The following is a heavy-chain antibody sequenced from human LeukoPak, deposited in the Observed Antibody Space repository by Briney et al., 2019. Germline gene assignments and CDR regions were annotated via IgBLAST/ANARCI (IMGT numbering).Heavy chain of an antibody. CDR2: ISSSSYT. Sequence: GGSLRLSCAASGFTFSDYYMNWIRQAPGKGLEWVSYISSSSYTNYADSVKGRFTISRDNANSSLYLQMNTLRAEDTAVYYCVGSRGWQNNWFDPWGQGTLVTVSS. J-gene: IGHJ5*02. CDR1: GFTFSDYY. V-gene: IGHV3-11*06. D-gene: IGHD6-19*01. CDR3: VGSRGWQNNWFDP.